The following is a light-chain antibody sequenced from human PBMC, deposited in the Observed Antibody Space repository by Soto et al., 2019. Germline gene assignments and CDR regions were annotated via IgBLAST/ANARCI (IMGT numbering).Light chain of an antibody. CDR2: DAS. V-gene: IGKV1-33*01. CDR3: QQCGNLIT. Sequence: DIQMTQSPSSLSASVGDRFTITCQASQDIRNHLNWYQQKPGKAPKLLIFDASNLETGVPSRFSGSGSGTDFTFTISSLQTEDIATYYCQQCGNLITFGQGTRLEIK. CDR1: QDIRNH. J-gene: IGKJ5*01.